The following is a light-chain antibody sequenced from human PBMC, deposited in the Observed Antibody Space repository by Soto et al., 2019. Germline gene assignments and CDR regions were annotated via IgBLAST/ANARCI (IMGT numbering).Light chain of an antibody. CDR1: SSDIGAYNY. CDR3: SSYTSSSSVV. J-gene: IGLJ2*01. CDR2: DVR. Sequence: QSALTQPTSVSGSPGQSITISCTGTSSDIGAYNYVSWYQQHPGKAPKLMIRDVRNRPSGVSNRFSGSKSGNTASLTISGLQAEYEADYYGSSYTSSSSVVFGGGTKLTVL. V-gene: IGLV2-14*03.